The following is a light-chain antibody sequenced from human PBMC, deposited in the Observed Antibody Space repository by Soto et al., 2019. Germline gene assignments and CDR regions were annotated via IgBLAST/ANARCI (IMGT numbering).Light chain of an antibody. CDR3: AAWDDSLNDHVI. Sequence: QSVLTQPPSASGTPGQRVTISGSGSTSNIGRNTVNWYQQLPGTAPKLLIYSNNQRPSGVPDRFSGSKSGTSASLAISGLQSEDEADYYCAAWDDSLNDHVIFGGGTKLTV. J-gene: IGLJ2*01. V-gene: IGLV1-44*01. CDR1: TSNIGRNT. CDR2: SNN.